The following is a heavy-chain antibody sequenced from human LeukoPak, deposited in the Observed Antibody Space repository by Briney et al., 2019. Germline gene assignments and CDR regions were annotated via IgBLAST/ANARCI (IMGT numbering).Heavy chain of an antibody. CDR3: AKVRRRDSKSPGDARVDY. D-gene: IGHD3-3*01. CDR1: GFSFSTYA. V-gene: IGHV3-23*01. J-gene: IGHJ4*02. CDR2: VSGSGGNT. Sequence: PGGSLRLSCAASGFSFSTYAMSWVRQAPGKGLEWVSGVSGSGGNTDYSDSVKGRFTISRDNSDNTVYLQLNSLRVEDTALYYCAKVRRRDSKSPGDARVDYWGQGTLVTVPS.